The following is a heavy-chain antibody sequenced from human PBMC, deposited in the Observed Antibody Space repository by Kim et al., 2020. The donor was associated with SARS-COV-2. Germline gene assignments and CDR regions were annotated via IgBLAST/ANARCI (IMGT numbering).Heavy chain of an antibody. CDR1: GYSFTSYW. V-gene: IGHV5-51*01. CDR2: IYPGDSDT. Sequence: GESLKISCKGSGYSFTSYWIGWVRQMPGKGLEWMGIIYPGDSDTRYSPSFQGQVTISADKSISTAYLQWSSLKASDTAMYYCAGRIGGQQLAVDAFDIWGQGTMVTVSS. CDR3: AGRIGGQQLAVDAFDI. D-gene: IGHD6-13*01. J-gene: IGHJ3*02.